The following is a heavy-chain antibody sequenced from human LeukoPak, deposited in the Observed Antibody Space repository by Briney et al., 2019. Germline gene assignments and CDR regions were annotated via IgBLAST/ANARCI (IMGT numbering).Heavy chain of an antibody. D-gene: IGHD2-2*01. CDR1: VFTLSTFW. CDR2: IKEDGSEE. V-gene: IGHV3-7*04. CDR3: ARAKYQRDY. J-gene: IGHJ4*02. Sequence: GGSLRLSCEASVFTLSTFWMTWVRAASGKGREWVASIKEDGSEEYYVDSVKGRFTISRANAKNSLYLQMNSLRAEDTAVYYCARAKYQRDYWGQGTLVTVSS.